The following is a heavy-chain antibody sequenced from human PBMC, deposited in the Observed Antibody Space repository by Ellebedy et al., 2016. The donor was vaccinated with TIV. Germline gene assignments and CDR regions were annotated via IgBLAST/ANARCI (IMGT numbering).Heavy chain of an antibody. CDR2: ISSSSSYT. CDR1: GFTFSDYY. J-gene: IGHJ4*02. D-gene: IGHD6-19*01. CDR3: ARDLIGAVAGKPNDY. V-gene: IGHV3-11*05. Sequence: GGSLRLSXAASGFTFSDYYMSWIRQAPGKGLEWVSYISSSSSYTNYADSVKGRFTISRDNAKNSLYLQMNSLRAEDTAVYYCARDLIGAVAGKPNDYWGQGTLVTVSS.